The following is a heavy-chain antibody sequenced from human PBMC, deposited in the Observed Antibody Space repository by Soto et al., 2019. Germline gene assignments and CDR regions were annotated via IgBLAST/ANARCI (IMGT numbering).Heavy chain of an antibody. CDR1: GGSISSGGYY. J-gene: IGHJ5*02. Sequence: PSETLSLTCTVSGGSISSGGYYWSWIRQHPGKGLEWIGYIYSSGSTYYNPSLQSRVTISVDTSKNQFSLKLSTVTAADTAVYYCARYGADCSSTSCYGYWFDPWGQGTLVTVSS. D-gene: IGHD2-2*01. V-gene: IGHV4-31*03. CDR2: IYSSGST. CDR3: ARYGADCSSTSCYGYWFDP.